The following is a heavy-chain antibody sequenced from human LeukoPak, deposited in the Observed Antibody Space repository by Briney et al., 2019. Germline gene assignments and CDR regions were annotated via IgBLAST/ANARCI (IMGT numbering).Heavy chain of an antibody. CDR2: IYYSGST. D-gene: IGHD3-10*01. Sequence: SQTLSLTCTVSGGSISSGGYYWSWIRQHPGKGLEWIGYIYYSGSTYYNPSLKSRVTISVDTSKNQFSLKLSSVTAADTAVYYCARDYYGSGAAFDYWGQGTLVTVSS. CDR1: GGSISSGGYY. CDR3: ARDYYGSGAAFDY. J-gene: IGHJ4*02. V-gene: IGHV4-31*03.